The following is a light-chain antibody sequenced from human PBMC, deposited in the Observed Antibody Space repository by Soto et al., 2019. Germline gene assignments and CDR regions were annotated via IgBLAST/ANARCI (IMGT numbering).Light chain of an antibody. Sequence: DIQMTQSPSTLSGSVGDIVTITCRASQTISSWLAWYQQKPGKAPNLLIDKASSLKSGVPSRFSGSGSGTEFTLTISNLQPDDFATYYCQQYDTYWTFGQGTKVDIK. V-gene: IGKV1-5*03. CDR1: QTISSW. CDR3: QQYDTYWT. CDR2: KAS. J-gene: IGKJ1*01.